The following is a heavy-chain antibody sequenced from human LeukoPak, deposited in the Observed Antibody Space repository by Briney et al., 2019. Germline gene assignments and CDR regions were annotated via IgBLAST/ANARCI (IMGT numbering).Heavy chain of an antibody. CDR2: ISWNSGSI. Sequence: GRTLRLSCAASGFTFDDYAMHWVRQAPGKGLEWVSGISWNSGSIGYADSVKGRFTISRDNAKNSLYLQMNSLRSEDTAVYYCATVIHSSGWYGGFDYWGQGTLVTVSS. J-gene: IGHJ4*02. D-gene: IGHD6-19*01. CDR3: ATVIHSSGWYGGFDY. CDR1: GFTFDDYA. V-gene: IGHV3-9*01.